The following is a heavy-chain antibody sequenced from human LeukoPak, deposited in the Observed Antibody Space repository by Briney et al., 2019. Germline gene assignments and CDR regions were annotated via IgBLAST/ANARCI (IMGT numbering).Heavy chain of an antibody. CDR1: GIRFSSYA. V-gene: IGHV3-23*01. CDR2: ISRSGENT. Sequence: GGSLRLSCAASGIRFSSYALSWVRQALGKGLEWVSSISRSGENTYYADSVKGRFTISRDNSKNTVYLQMNSLTVEDTAIYYCAKVKQRPWGSAFDGFDMWGQGTMVTVSS. CDR3: AKVKQRPWGSAFDGFDM. J-gene: IGHJ3*02. D-gene: IGHD7-27*01.